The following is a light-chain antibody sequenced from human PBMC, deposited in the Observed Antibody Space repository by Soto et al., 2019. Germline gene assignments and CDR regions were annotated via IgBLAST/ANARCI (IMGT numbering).Light chain of an antibody. J-gene: IGLJ2*01. V-gene: IGLV2-14*01. CDR2: EVS. CDR3: CSYTSSNTLV. Sequence: QSVLTQPASVSGSPGQRVTISCTGTSTDVGAGNYVSWYQQHPGKAPKLMIFEVSDRPSGVSNRFSGSKSGNTASLTISGLQAEDEADYYCCSYTSSNTLVFGGGTKLTVL. CDR1: STDVGAGNY.